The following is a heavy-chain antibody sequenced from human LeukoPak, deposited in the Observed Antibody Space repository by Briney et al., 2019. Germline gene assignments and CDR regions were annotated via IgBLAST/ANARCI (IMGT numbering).Heavy chain of an antibody. CDR2: IKSKADGETI. V-gene: IGHV3-15*01. CDR3: STLTSRGLSDS. J-gene: IGHJ4*02. D-gene: IGHD1-20*01. CDR1: GFIFGNYW. Sequence: GSLRLSCAASGFIFGNYWMTWVRQAPGKGLEWVGRIKSKADGETIDYAAPVKGRFTFSRDDSKNMLYLQMNSLKSEDTAVYYCSTLTSRGLSDSWGQGTLVTVSS.